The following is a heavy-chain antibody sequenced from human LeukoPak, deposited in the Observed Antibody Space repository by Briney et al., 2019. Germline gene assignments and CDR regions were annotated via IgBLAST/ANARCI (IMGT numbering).Heavy chain of an antibody. V-gene: IGHV4-59*01. CDR2: IYYSGST. Sequence: TSETLSLTCTVSGVSISSYYWSWIRQPPGKGLEWIGYIYYSGSTNYHPSLKSRVTISVDTSKNQFSLKLTSVTAADTAVYYCARTTEGGYTYGYFYYYYMDVWGKGTTVTISS. J-gene: IGHJ6*03. CDR3: ARTTEGGYTYGYFYYYYMDV. CDR1: GVSISSYY. D-gene: IGHD5-18*01.